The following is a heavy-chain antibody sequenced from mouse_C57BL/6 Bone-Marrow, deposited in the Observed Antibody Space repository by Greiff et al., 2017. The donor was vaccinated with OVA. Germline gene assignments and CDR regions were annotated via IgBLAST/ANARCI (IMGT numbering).Heavy chain of an antibody. D-gene: IGHD1-1*02. CDR2: IDPENGDT. V-gene: IGHV14-4*01. CDR3: TTSGDYFDF. J-gene: IGHJ2*01. CDR1: GFNIKDDY. Sequence: EVQLQQSGAELVRPGASVKLSCTASGFNIKDDYMHWVKQRPAQGLEWIGWIDPENGDTEYASKFQGKATITADTSSNTAYLQLSSLTSEDTAVYYCTTSGDYFDFGGQGTTLTVSS.